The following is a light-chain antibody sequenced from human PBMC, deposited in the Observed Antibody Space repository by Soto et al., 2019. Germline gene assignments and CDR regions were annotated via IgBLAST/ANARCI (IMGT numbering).Light chain of an antibody. CDR2: GAS. J-gene: IGKJ5*01. V-gene: IGKV3-20*01. CDR3: QQYGSSTSA. Sequence: EIVMTQSPATLSVSPGERATLSCRASQSVSSSYLAWYHQKPGQAPRLLIYGASSRATGIPDRFSGSGSGTDFNLTISRLETEDFAVYECQQYGSSTSAFGQGTRLEIK. CDR1: QSVSSSY.